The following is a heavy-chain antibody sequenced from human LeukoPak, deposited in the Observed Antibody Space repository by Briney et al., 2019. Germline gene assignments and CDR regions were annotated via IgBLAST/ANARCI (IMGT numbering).Heavy chain of an antibody. V-gene: IGHV1-18*01. CDR1: GYTFTSYG. CDR3: ARDFGVQYCGSTTCYPDY. D-gene: IGHD2-2*01. CDR2: ISVYNGDT. Sequence: GASVKVSCKASGYTFTSYGIIWVRQAPGQGLEWMGWISVYNGDTNYAQKLQGRVTMTTDTSTSTAYMELRSLRSDDTALYYCARDFGVQYCGSTTCYPDYWGQGTLVTVSS. J-gene: IGHJ4*02.